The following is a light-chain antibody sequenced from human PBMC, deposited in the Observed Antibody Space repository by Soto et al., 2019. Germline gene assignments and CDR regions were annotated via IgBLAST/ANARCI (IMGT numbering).Light chain of an antibody. Sequence: EVVLTQSPGTLSLSPGEGATLSCRSSQDVGTNYLAWYQQKPGQAPRLLIFGASSRASGVPGRFSGSGSGTDFTLTISRLEPEDSAVYYCQQYGSSFWTFGQGTKVEIK. CDR1: QDVGTNY. CDR2: GAS. V-gene: IGKV3-20*01. CDR3: QQYGSSFWT. J-gene: IGKJ1*01.